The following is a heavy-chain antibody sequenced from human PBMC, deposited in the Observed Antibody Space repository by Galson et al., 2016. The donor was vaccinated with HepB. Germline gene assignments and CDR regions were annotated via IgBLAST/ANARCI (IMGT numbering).Heavy chain of an antibody. D-gene: IGHD3-22*01. CDR3: ARVPLLFVDAVGYDAFDI. Sequence: CAISGDSVSRDRATWHWIRQSPSKAPAWLGRTYYRSKWLNDYALSVQRLLSNNADTSKNQISLQLNSVSPEDTAVYYCARVPLLFVDAVGYDAFDIWGQGTLVTVSS. J-gene: IGHJ3*02. CDR1: GDSVSRDRAT. V-gene: IGHV6-1*01. CDR2: TYYRSKWLN.